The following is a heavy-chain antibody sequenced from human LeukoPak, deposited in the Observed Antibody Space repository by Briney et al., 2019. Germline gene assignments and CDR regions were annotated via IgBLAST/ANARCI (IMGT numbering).Heavy chain of an antibody. CDR2: INPNSGGT. D-gene: IGHD5-12*01. CDR3: ARAARGYSDYDFDY. CDR1: GYTFTCYY. V-gene: IGHV1-2*02. J-gene: IGHJ4*02. Sequence: ASVKVSCKASGYTFTCYYMHWVRQAPGQGLEWMGWINPNSGGTNYAQKFQGRVTMTSDTSTSTVYMHLSSLISGDPALYFCARAARGYSDYDFDYWGQGTLVTVSS.